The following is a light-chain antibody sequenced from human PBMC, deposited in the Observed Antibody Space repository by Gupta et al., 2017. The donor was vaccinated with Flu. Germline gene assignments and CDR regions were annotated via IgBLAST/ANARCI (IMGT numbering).Light chain of an antibody. J-gene: IGKJ2*03. CDR3: KQYVSTPIR. CDR1: QSVNSNY. CDR2: GAS. V-gene: IGKV3-20*01. Sequence: EIVSTQSPGTLSLSPGERATLSCRASQSVNSNYLAWYQQKPGQAPRLLIYGASNRASGIPDRFRGSGSGTDFTLTIIGVEPEDFAVYYCKQYVSTPIRFGQGTKMEIK.